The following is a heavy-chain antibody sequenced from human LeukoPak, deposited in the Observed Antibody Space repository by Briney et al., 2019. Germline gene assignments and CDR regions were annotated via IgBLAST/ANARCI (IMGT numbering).Heavy chain of an antibody. Sequence: GGSLRLSCAASGFTFSSYEMNWVRQAPGKGLEWVSYISSSGSTIYYADSVKGRFTISRDNAKNSLYLQMSSLRAEDTAVYYCARAQELLWFGELRALDYWGQGTLVTVSS. CDR2: ISSSGSTI. D-gene: IGHD3-10*01. CDR1: GFTFSSYE. J-gene: IGHJ4*02. CDR3: ARAQELLWFGELRALDY. V-gene: IGHV3-48*03.